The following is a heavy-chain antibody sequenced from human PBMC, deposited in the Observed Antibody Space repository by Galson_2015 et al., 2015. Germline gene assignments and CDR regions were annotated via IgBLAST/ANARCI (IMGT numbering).Heavy chain of an antibody. J-gene: IGHJ4*02. CDR2: ISSSSSYI. CDR1: GFTFSSYS. D-gene: IGHD3-3*01. CDR3: ARSSGRVLEWLPNRSPFDY. Sequence: SLRLSCAASGFTFSSYSMNWVRQAPGKGLEWVSSISSSSSYIYYADSVKGRFTISRDNAKNSLYLQMNSLRAEDTAVYYCARSSGRVLEWLPNRSPFDYWGQGTLVTVSS. V-gene: IGHV3-21*01.